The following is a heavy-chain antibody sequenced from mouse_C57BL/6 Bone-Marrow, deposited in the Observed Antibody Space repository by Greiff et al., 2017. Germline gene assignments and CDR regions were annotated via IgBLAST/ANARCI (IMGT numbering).Heavy chain of an antibody. CDR1: GYTFPRYW. D-gene: IGHD2-3*01. Sequence: QVQLQQPGTELVKPGASVKLSCKASGYTFPRYWMHWVKQRPGQGLERIGNINPSNGGTNYNEKFQSKATLTVDKSYRTAYMQLSSLHSADSAVYYCARPLIYDGSFAYWGQGTLVTVSA. CDR2: INPSNGGT. CDR3: ARPLIYDGSFAY. J-gene: IGHJ3*01. V-gene: IGHV1-53*01.